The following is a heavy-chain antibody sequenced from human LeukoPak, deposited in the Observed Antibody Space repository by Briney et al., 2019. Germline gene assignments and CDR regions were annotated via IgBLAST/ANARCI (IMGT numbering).Heavy chain of an antibody. V-gene: IGHV1-45*02. Sequence: GASVKVSCKASGYTFTYRYLHWVRQAPGQALEWMGWITPFNGNTNYAQKFQDRVTITRDRSMSTAYMELSSLRSEDTAMYYCAHSIAVAGSFDYWGQGTLVTVSS. J-gene: IGHJ4*02. CDR3: AHSIAVAGSFDY. CDR1: GYTFTYRY. CDR2: ITPFNGNT. D-gene: IGHD6-19*01.